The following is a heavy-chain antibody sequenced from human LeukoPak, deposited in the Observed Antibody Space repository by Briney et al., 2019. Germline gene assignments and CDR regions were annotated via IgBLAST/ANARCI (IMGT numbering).Heavy chain of an antibody. CDR2: ISSSSSYI. D-gene: IGHD2-2*01. J-gene: IGHJ6*03. CDR1: GFTFGSYS. CDR3: ASCYDYYYYYYMDV. V-gene: IGHV3-21*01. Sequence: GGSLRLSCAASGFTFGSYSMNWVRQAPGKGLEWVSSISSSSSYIYYADSVKGRFAISRDNAKNSQYLQMNSLRAEDTAVYYCASCYDYYYYYYMDVWGKGTTVTVSS.